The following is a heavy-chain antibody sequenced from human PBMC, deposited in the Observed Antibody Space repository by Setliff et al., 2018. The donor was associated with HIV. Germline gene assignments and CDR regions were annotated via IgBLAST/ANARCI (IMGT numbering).Heavy chain of an antibody. CDR1: GGSISSANYY. Sequence: PSETLSLTCTVSGGSISSANYYWSWIRQPPGKGLEWIGYIYYNGNAYYYNPSLKSRTTISLDTSMNQFSLKLTSVTAADTAVYYRAREVDVMTTSDAFDIWGQGTMVTVSS. V-gene: IGHV4-30-4*08. D-gene: IGHD2-21*02. J-gene: IGHJ3*02. CDR3: AREVDVMTTSDAFDI. CDR2: IYYNGNAY.